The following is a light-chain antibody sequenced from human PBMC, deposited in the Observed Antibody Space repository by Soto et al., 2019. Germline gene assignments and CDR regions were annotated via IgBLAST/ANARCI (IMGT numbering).Light chain of an antibody. CDR1: QGISNY. Sequence: DIQMTQSPSSLSASVGDRVTITCQASQGISNYLNWYQQKPGKAPKLLIYDASNLEKGVPSRFGGSGAGTDFTFTISSLQPEDIATYYCQQYDNLHLETFGQGTRLEIK. J-gene: IGKJ5*01. V-gene: IGKV1-33*01. CDR2: DAS. CDR3: QQYDNLHLET.